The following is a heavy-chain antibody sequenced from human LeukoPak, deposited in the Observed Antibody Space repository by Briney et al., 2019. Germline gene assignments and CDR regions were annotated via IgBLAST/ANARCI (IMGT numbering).Heavy chain of an antibody. CDR1: GYTFTSYY. D-gene: IGHD6-19*01. CDR3: ARISGVAGTTEYFQH. J-gene: IGHJ1*01. Sequence: ASVKVSCKASGYTFTSYYMHWVRQAPGQGLEWMGIINPSGGSTSYAQKFQGRVTMTRDTSTSTVYIELSSLRSEDTAVYYCARISGVAGTTEYFQHWGQGTLVTVSS. CDR2: INPSGGST. V-gene: IGHV1-46*01.